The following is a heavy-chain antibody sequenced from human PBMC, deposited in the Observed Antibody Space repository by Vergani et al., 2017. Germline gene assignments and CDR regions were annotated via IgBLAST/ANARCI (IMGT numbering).Heavy chain of an antibody. D-gene: IGHD3-10*01. CDR1: GGTFSSYT. Sequence: QVQLVQSGAEVKKPGSSVKVSCKASGGTFSSYTISWVRQAPGQGLEWMGRIIPILGIANYAQKFQGRVTITADKSTSTAYMELSRLRSEDTAVYYCARDLGYGSGTNWFDPWGQGTLVTVSS. CDR3: ARDLGYGSGTNWFDP. CDR2: IIPILGIA. J-gene: IGHJ5*02. V-gene: IGHV1-69*08.